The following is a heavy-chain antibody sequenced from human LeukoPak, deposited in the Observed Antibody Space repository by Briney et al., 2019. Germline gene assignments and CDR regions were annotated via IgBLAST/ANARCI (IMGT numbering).Heavy chain of an antibody. CDR2: IYYSGST. V-gene: IGHV4-39*02. CDR1: GGSISSSSYY. Sequence: PSETLSLTCTVSGGSISSSSYYWGWIRQPPGKGLEWIGSIYYSGSTYYNPSLKSRVTISVDTSKNQFSLKLSSVTAADTAVYYCAREYYDFWSGHTPNFDYWGQGALVTVSS. CDR3: AREYYDFWSGHTPNFDY. J-gene: IGHJ4*02. D-gene: IGHD3-3*01.